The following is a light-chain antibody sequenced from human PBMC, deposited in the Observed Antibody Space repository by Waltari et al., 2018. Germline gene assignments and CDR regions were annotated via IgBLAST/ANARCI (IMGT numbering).Light chain of an antibody. V-gene: IGLV1-40*01. Sequence: QSVLTQPPSVSGAPGQRVTISCTGSSSNIGAGYDVHWYQQLPGTAPKLLIYGNQNRAAGVPDRCSGSESGTSASLAITGVQAEDEADYDCQSYDSSLSGWGFGGGTKLTVL. CDR1: SSNIGAGYD. J-gene: IGLJ3*02. CDR3: QSYDSSLSGWG. CDR2: GNQ.